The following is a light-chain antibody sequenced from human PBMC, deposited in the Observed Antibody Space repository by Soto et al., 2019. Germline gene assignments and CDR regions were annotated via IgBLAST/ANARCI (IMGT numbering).Light chain of an antibody. Sequence: EIVITQSPATLSVSPGERATLSCRASQSVSSNLAWYQQKPGQPPRLLIYGASTRATGIPARFSGSGSGTEFTLTISSLQSEDFAAYYCQQYNNWPITFGQGTRLEIK. CDR3: QQYNNWPIT. CDR1: QSVSSN. V-gene: IGKV3-15*01. CDR2: GAS. J-gene: IGKJ5*01.